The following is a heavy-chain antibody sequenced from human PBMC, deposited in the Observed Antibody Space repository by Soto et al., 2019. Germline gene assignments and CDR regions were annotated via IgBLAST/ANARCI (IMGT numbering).Heavy chain of an antibody. V-gene: IGHV1-18*01. CDR3: ARDRRFWGWLSCFAP. J-gene: IGHJ5*02. D-gene: IGHD3-3*01. CDR2: ISAYNGNT. CDR1: GYTFTSYG. Sequence: GASVKVSCKASGYTFTSYGISWVRQAPGQGLEWMGWISAYNGNTNYAQKLQGRVTMTTDTSTSTAYMELRSLRSDDTAVYYCARDRRFWGWLSCFAPWGQETLVTVS.